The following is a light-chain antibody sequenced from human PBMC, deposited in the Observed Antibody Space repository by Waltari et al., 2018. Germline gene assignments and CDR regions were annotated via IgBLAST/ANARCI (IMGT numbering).Light chain of an antibody. CDR2: DAS. CDR3: QQLHTYPFS. Sequence: IQLTHSPSFLAAFLRDRVTITCRASPGINNHLAWYQQIPGRAPKLLIYDASTLQSGVPSRFSGSRSGTQFTLTITSLQPEDLGTYYCQQLHTYPFSFGPGTKVDVK. CDR1: PGINNH. J-gene: IGKJ3*01. V-gene: IGKV1-9*01.